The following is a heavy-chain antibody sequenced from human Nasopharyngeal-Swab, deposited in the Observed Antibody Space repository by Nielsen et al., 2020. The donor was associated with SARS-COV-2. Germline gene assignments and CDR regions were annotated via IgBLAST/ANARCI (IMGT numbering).Heavy chain of an antibody. J-gene: IGHJ4*02. CDR2: LYYTGRS. V-gene: IGHV4-39*02. D-gene: IGHD2-2*01. CDR1: GGSISSSSYY. CDR3: AREAEDCSSASCYAAPFDS. Sequence: ETLSLTCTVSGGSISSSSYYWGWIRQPPGQGLEWIGSLYYTGRSYYNPSLKTRVTISGDSSKNQFSLRLTSVTAADTAVYYCAREAEDCSSASCYAAPFDSWGQGTLVTVSS.